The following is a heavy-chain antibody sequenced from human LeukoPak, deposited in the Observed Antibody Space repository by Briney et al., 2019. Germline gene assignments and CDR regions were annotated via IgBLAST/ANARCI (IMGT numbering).Heavy chain of an antibody. D-gene: IGHD3-3*01. CDR1: GFIFSSYS. V-gene: IGHV3-7*01. Sequence: GGSLRLSCAASGFIFSSYSMTWVRQAPGKGLEWVANLDQGGSDDFYLGSVRGRFTISRDNAKNSLYLQMDSLRVEDTAVYYCARDVSLGFWSGYSDYWGQGILVAVAS. CDR3: ARDVSLGFWSGYSDY. CDR2: LDQGGSDD. J-gene: IGHJ4*02.